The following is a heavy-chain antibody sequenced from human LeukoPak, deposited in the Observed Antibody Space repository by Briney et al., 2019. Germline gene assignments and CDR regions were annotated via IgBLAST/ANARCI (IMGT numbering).Heavy chain of an antibody. CDR1: GFTFSGSA. CDR3: AKIPYYYDSRIGY. CDR2: IRSKANSYAT. D-gene: IGHD3-22*01. J-gene: IGHJ4*02. V-gene: IGHV3-73*01. Sequence: GGSLRLSCAASGFTFSGSAMHWVRQASGKGLEWVGRIRSKANSYATAYAASVKGRFTISRDNSKNTLYLQMNSLRAEDTAVYYCAKIPYYYDSRIGYWGQGTLVTVSS.